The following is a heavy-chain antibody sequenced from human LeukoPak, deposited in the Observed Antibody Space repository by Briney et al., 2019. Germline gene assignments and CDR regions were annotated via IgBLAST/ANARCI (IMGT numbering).Heavy chain of an antibody. CDR2: IYTSGST. V-gene: IGHV4-61*02. J-gene: IGHJ4*02. CDR3: AREGIVGATTIGY. CDR1: GGSISSGSYY. Sequence: PSETLSLTCTVSGGSISSGSYYWSWIRQPAGKGLEWIGRIYTSGSTNYNPSLKSRVTISVDTSKNQFSLKLSSVTAADTAVYYCAREGIVGATTIGYWGQGTLVTVSS. D-gene: IGHD1-26*01.